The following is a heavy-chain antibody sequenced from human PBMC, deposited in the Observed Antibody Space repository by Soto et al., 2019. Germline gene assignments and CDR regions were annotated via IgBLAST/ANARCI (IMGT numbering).Heavy chain of an antibody. D-gene: IGHD3-3*01. CDR2: ISYDGSNK. Sequence: AGGSLRLSCAASGFTFSSYAMHWVRQAPGKGLEWVAVISYDGSNKYYADSVKGRFTISRDNSKNTLYLQMNSLRAEDTAVYYCASGPVYLEWLNWFDPWGQGTLVTVSS. J-gene: IGHJ5*02. V-gene: IGHV3-30-3*01. CDR3: ASGPVYLEWLNWFDP. CDR1: GFTFSSYA.